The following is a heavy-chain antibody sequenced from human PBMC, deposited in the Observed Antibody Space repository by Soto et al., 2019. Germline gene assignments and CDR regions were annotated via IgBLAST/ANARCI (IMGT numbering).Heavy chain of an antibody. CDR3: ARPDSSGWWQY. J-gene: IGHJ4*02. CDR1: GYSFHTYW. D-gene: IGHD6-19*01. V-gene: IGHV5-51*01. Sequence: GESLKISCKASGYSFHTYWIGWVRQMPGKGLEWMGIIHPGDSDTRYSPSFQGQVTVSADKSISTAYLQWSSLRASDTAIYYCARPDSSGWWQYWGQGTLVTVSS. CDR2: IHPGDSDT.